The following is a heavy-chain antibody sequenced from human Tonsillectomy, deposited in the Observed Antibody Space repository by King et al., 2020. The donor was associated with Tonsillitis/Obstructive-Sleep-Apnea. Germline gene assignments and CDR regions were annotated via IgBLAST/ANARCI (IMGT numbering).Heavy chain of an antibody. V-gene: IGHV5-10-1*01. CDR2: IEPSDSYT. CDR3: ARHGVCSSGWNLLDY. Sequence: QLVQSGAEVKKPGESLRISCKGSGYSFTSYWISWVRQMPGKGLEWMGRIEPSDSYTNYSPSFQGHVTISTDKSISTAYLQWSSLKASDIAMYYCARHGVCSSGWNLLDYWGQGTLVTVSS. CDR1: GYSFTSYW. D-gene: IGHD6-19*01. J-gene: IGHJ4*02.